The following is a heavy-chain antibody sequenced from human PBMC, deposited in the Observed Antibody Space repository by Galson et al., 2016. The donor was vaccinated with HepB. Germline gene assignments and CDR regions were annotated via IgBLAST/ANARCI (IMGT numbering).Heavy chain of an antibody. D-gene: IGHD2-2*01. J-gene: IGHJ3*02. Sequence: SVKVSCKASGYTVTTYAMNWVRQAPGQGLEWMGWINTNTGKSTYAQGFPGRFVFSLDTSVTTTYLQISGLKAEDTAVYYCARDMGYCSSTSCYVTAFDMWGQGTLVTVS. V-gene: IGHV7-4-1*02. CDR3: ARDMGYCSSTSCYVTAFDM. CDR1: GYTVTTYA. CDR2: INTNTGKS.